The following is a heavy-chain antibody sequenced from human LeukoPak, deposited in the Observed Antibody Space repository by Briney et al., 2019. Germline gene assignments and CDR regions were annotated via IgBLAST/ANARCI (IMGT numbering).Heavy chain of an antibody. V-gene: IGHV3-30-3*01. J-gene: IGHJ5*02. CDR2: ISYDGSNK. D-gene: IGHD1-14*01. Sequence: GGSLRLSCAASGFTFSSYAMHWVRQAPGKGLEWVAVISYDGSNKYYADSVKGRFTISRDNSKNTLYLQMNSLRAEDTAVYYCARDSPESWFDRWGQGTLVTVPS. CDR1: GFTFSSYA. CDR3: ARDSPESWFDR.